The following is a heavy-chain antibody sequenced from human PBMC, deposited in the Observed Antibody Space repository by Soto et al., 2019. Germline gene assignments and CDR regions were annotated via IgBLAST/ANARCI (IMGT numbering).Heavy chain of an antibody. CDR3: ARHFRVILARGYYYYYGMDV. CDR1: GGSISSSSYY. Sequence: QLQLQESGPGLVKPSETLSLTCTVSGGSISSSSYYWGWIRQPPGKGLEWIGSIYYSGSTYYNPSLKSRVTISVDTSKNQFSLKLSSVTAADTAVYYCARHFRVILARGYYYYYGMDVWGQGTTVTVSS. J-gene: IGHJ6*02. CDR2: IYYSGST. D-gene: IGHD3-16*02. V-gene: IGHV4-39*01.